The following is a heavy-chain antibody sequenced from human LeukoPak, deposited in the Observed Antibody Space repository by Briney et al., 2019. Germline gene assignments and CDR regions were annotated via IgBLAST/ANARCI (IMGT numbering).Heavy chain of an antibody. CDR2: IASVSSYI. CDR3: VRSSTAGATTTYSYYGMDV. D-gene: IGHD1-26*01. Sequence: GGTLRLSCAASGFTFGSYSMNWVRHSPGKGLEWVSSIASVSSYIYYVDSAKGRFTISRDNAKNSLYLLMNSLRAEDTAVYYCVRSSTAGATTTYSYYGMDVWGQGTTVTVSS. CDR1: GFTFGSYS. V-gene: IGHV3-21*01. J-gene: IGHJ6*02.